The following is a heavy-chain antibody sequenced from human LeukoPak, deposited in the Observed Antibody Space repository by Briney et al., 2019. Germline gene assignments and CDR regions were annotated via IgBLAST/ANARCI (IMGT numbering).Heavy chain of an antibody. V-gene: IGHV3-48*01. CDR2: FGISGTI. CDR1: GFTVNTYD. J-gene: IGHJ4*02. D-gene: IGHD4-17*01. Sequence: GGSLRLSCAASGFTVNTYDMHWVRQAPGEGPEWIAYFGISGTIYYADSVRGRFTISRDNAKNSLFLQMNSLRVDDTAICYSAEYGVYPYWGQGTPVTVSS. CDR3: AEYGVYPY.